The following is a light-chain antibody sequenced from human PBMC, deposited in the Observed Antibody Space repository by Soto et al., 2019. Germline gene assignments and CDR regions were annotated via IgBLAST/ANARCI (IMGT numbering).Light chain of an antibody. J-gene: IGKJ1*01. CDR1: QDISSY. V-gene: IGKV1-27*01. Sequence: DIQMTQSPSSLSASVGDRVTITCRASQDISSYLAWYQQKPGKAPKVLIYAASTLQSVVPSRFSGSGSGTDFTLTISSLQPEDVATYYCQKYNFAPPTFGHGTKVEIK. CDR2: AAS. CDR3: QKYNFAPPT.